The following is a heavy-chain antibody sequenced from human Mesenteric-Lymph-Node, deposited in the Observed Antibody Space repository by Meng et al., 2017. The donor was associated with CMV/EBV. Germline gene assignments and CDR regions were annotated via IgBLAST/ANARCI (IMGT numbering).Heavy chain of an antibody. CDR3: VRGIVGDTPH. D-gene: IGHD1-26*01. Sequence: GGSLRLSCAASGFTFSSYAMSWVRQAPGKGLEWVSAISGSGGSTYYADSVKGRFTISRDNSKDTAYLQLHSLRSDDTALYYCVRGIVGDTPHWGQGTLVTVSS. CDR1: GFTFSSYA. CDR2: ISGSGGST. J-gene: IGHJ4*02. V-gene: IGHV3-23*01.